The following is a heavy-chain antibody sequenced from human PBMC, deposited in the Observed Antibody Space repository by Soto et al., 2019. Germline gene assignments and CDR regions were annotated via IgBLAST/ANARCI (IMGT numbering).Heavy chain of an antibody. J-gene: IGHJ4*02. CDR1: GFTFGSCG. CDR3: ATEGAKTTWNCDY. CDR2: VSPHGANT. V-gene: IGHV3-23*01. D-gene: IGHD1-1*01. Sequence: PGGSLRLSCVASGFTFGSCGMNWVRQAPGKGLEWVAGVSPHGANTYYADSVRGRFIISRDDSRNTVSLDMNSLRGEASAVYYCATEGAKTTWNCDYWGQGTVVTVSS.